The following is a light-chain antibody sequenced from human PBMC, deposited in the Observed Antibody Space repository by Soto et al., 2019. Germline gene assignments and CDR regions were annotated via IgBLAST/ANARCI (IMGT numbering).Light chain of an antibody. J-gene: IGKJ1*01. V-gene: IGKV1-5*03. Sequence: DIQMTQSPSTLSASVGDRVTITCRASQSISSWLAWYQQKPGKAPKLLIYKASSLESGVPSRFSGSGSGTEFTLTIRGLQPDDFATYYCQQYNSYSTFGQGTKVELK. CDR1: QSISSW. CDR3: QQYNSYST. CDR2: KAS.